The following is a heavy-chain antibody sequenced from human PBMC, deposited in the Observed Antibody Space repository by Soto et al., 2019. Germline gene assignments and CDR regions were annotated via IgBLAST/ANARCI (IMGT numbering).Heavy chain of an antibody. J-gene: IGHJ4*02. D-gene: IGHD1-26*01. V-gene: IGHV3-72*01. Sequence: GGSLRLSCAASGFTFSDHYMDWVRQAPGKGLEWVGRTRNKANSYTTEYAASVKGRFTISRDDSKSSLYLQMNSLKTEDTAVYYCARVTRVVGLYYFDYWGQGTLVTVSS. CDR1: GFTFSDHY. CDR2: TRNKANSYTT. CDR3: ARVTRVVGLYYFDY.